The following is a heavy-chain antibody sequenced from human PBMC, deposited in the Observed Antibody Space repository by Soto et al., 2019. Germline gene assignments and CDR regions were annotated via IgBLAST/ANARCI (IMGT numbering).Heavy chain of an antibody. Sequence: EVQLVESGGGLVKPGGSLRLSCAASGFTFSTYSMNWVRQAPGKGLEWVSSISSSSSYIYYADSVKGRFTISRDNAKNSLYLQMNSLRADDTAVYYCARYDSSGYYWPSYYYGMDVWGQGTTVTVSS. CDR1: GFTFSTYS. CDR2: ISSSSSYI. J-gene: IGHJ6*02. D-gene: IGHD3-22*01. V-gene: IGHV3-21*01. CDR3: ARYDSSGYYWPSYYYGMDV.